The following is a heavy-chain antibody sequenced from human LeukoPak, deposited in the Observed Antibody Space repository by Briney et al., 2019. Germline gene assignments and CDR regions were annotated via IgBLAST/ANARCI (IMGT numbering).Heavy chain of an antibody. CDR3: TTDPYSGSHFDY. V-gene: IGHV3-23*01. J-gene: IGHJ4*02. Sequence: GGSLRLSCAASGFTFSSYAMSWVRQAPGKGLEWVSAISGSGGSTYYADSVKGRFTISRDNSKNTLYLQMNSLKTEDAAVYYCTTDPYSGSHFDYWGQGTLVTVSS. D-gene: IGHD1-26*01. CDR1: GFTFSSYA. CDR2: ISGSGGST.